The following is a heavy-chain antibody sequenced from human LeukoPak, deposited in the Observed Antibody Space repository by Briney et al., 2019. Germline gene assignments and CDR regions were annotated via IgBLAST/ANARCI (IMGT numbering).Heavy chain of an antibody. D-gene: IGHD3-16*02. J-gene: IGHJ4*01. Sequence: GGSLRLSCAASEFTFSSYSMNWVRQAPGKGLEWVSYITNSGNSKSYADSVKGRFTISRDNSKNTLYLQMNSLRAEDTAVYYCARPVGISNRVMEDYWGHGTLVTVSS. V-gene: IGHV3-48*01. CDR2: ITNSGNSK. CDR1: EFTFSSYS. CDR3: ARPVGISNRVMEDY.